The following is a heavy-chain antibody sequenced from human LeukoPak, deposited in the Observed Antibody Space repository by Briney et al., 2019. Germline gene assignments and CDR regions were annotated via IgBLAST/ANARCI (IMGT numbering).Heavy chain of an antibody. CDR2: ISSRGSDI. D-gene: IGHD2-2*01. Sequence: KPGRSLRLSCAASGFTFSDYTMNWVRQAPGKGLEWVSSISSRGSDIFDADSVRGRFTISRDNAKNSLYLQMNSLRAEDTAVCYCARDRGYCSSTNCPHDTFDIWGQGTMVTVSS. J-gene: IGHJ3*02. CDR1: GFTFSDYT. V-gene: IGHV3-21*01. CDR3: ARDRGYCSSTNCPHDTFDI.